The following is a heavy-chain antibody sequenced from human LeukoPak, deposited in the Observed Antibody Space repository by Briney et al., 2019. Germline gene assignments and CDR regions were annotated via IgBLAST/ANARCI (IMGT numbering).Heavy chain of an antibody. CDR3: ARLQMAVTPHVYY. CDR2: MYYSGTT. Sequence: PLETLSLTCTVSAGSIPSYYRSWIRQPPGKGLEWLGFMYYSGTTNSNPSLKSRVTISLGMSKNQFSLKLSSVTAADTAVYYCARLQMAVTPHVYYWGQGTLVTVSS. J-gene: IGHJ4*02. D-gene: IGHD2-21*02. CDR1: AGSIPSYY. V-gene: IGHV4-59*01.